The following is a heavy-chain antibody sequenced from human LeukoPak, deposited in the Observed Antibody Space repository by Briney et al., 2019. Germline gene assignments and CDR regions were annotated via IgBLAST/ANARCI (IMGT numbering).Heavy chain of an antibody. CDR2: INHSGST. CDR3: ARGIQLWIGRWFDP. J-gene: IGHJ5*02. D-gene: IGHD5-18*01. V-gene: IGHV4-39*07. Sequence: SETLSLTCTVSGGSISSSSYYWSWIRQPPGKGLEWIGEINHSGSTNYNPSLKSRVTISVDTSKNQFSLKLSSVTAADTAVYYCARGIQLWIGRWFDPWGQGTLVTVSS. CDR1: GGSISSSSYY.